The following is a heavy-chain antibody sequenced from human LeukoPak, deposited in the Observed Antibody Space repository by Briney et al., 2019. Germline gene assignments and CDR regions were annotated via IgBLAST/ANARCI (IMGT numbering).Heavy chain of an antibody. CDR2: IKQDVSEI. J-gene: IGHJ4*02. V-gene: IGHV3-7*01. CDR3: ARDKIVGATYFVY. CDR1: GFTFSSYW. D-gene: IGHD1-26*01. Sequence: GGSLRLSCAASGFTFSSYWMSWVRQAPGKGLEGVANIKQDVSEIYYVDSVKGRFTISRDNTKNSLYLQMNSLRAEDTAVYYCARDKIVGATYFVYWGQGTLVTVSS.